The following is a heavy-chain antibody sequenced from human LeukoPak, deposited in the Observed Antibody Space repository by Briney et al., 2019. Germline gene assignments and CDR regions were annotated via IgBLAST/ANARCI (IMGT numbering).Heavy chain of an antibody. J-gene: IGHJ4*02. CDR3: ARDCGYSYGFVQGPPGVDY. Sequence: ASVKVSCKASGYTFTGFYMHWVRQAPGQGLEWMGRINPNSGGTNYAQKFQGRVTMTRDTSISTAYMELSRLRSDDTAVYYCARDCGYSYGFVQGPPGVDYWGQGTLVTVSS. CDR1: GYTFTGFY. D-gene: IGHD5-18*01. CDR2: INPNSGGT. V-gene: IGHV1-2*06.